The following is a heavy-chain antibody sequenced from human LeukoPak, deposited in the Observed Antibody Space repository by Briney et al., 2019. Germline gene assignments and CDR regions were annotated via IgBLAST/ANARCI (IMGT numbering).Heavy chain of an antibody. D-gene: IGHD5-18*01. V-gene: IGHV4-34*01. J-gene: IGHJ4*02. CDR3: ARAYRAHQTFHSYHFFDF. CDR1: GGSFSGYY. CDR2: INHYGST. Sequence: PSETLSLTCAVSGGSFSGYYWNWIRQPPGKGLEWIGEINHYGSTKYSPSLKSRVTISGDTSKNQFSLRLNSVTAANTAIYYCARAYRAHQTFHSYHFFDFWGRGTLVTVSS.